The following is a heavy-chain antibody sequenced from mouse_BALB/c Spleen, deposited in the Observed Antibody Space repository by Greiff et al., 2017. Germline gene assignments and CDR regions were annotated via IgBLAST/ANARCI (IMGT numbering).Heavy chain of an antibody. V-gene: IGHV10-1*02. CDR3: VRHDSSG. CDR1: GFTFNTYA. Sequence: EVKLMESGGGLVQPKGSLKLSCAASGFTFNTYAMNWVRQAPGKGLEWVARIRSKSNNYATYYADSVKDRFTISRDDSQSMLYLQMNNLKTEDTAMYYCVRHDSSGWGQGTLVTVSA. CDR2: IRSKSNNYAT. J-gene: IGHJ3*01. D-gene: IGHD3-2*01.